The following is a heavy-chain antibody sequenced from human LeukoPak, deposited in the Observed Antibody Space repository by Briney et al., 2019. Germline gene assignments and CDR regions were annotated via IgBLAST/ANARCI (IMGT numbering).Heavy chain of an antibody. CDR3: ARDPDGYNYVDY. D-gene: IGHD5-24*01. V-gene: IGHV1-2*02. Sequence: VASVKVSCKASGYTFTGYYMHWVRQAPGQGLEWMGWINPNSGGTNYAQKFQGRVTMTRDTSISTAYMELSRLRSDDTAVYYCARDPDGYNYVDYWGQGTLVTVSS. CDR2: INPNSGGT. J-gene: IGHJ4*02. CDR1: GYTFTGYY.